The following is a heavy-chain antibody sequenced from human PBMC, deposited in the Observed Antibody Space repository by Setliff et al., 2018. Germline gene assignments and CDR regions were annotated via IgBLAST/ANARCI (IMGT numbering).Heavy chain of an antibody. CDR3: MSTPSGTYSTYYYYYNMDV. CDR1: GFTFSNAW. CDR2: IKRKTDGETT. D-gene: IGHD3-10*01. Sequence: GGSLRLSCAASGFTFSNAWMSWVRQAPGKGLEWVGQIKRKTDGETTDYAPPVKGRFIISRDDSKRTLYLQMNSLKNEDTALYYCMSTPSGTYSTYYYYYNMDVWGKGTQVTVSS. V-gene: IGHV3-15*01. J-gene: IGHJ6*03.